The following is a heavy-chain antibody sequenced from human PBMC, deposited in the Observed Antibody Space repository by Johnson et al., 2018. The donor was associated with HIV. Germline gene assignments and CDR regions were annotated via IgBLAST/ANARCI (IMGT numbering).Heavy chain of an antibody. CDR3: ASGRPVGSGSYYLDAFHF. Sequence: EVQLVESGGGVVRPGGSLRLSCAASGFTFDDYGMNWVRQAPGKGLEWVSVIYSGGNTYYADSVKGRFTLSRDTSKNTVFLQMNSLRAEDTAVYYCASGRPVGSGSYYLDAFHFWGQGTMLTVSS. CDR2: IYSGGNT. D-gene: IGHD3-22*01. V-gene: IGHV3-20*04. CDR1: GFTFDDYG. J-gene: IGHJ3*01.